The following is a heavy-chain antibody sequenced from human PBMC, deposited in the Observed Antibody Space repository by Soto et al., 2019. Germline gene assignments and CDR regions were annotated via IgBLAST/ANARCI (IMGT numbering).Heavy chain of an antibody. V-gene: IGHV1-18*01. CDR2: INTYSGNP. CDR3: ASYLYIDATGWGDLDF. D-gene: IGHD6-19*01. J-gene: IGHJ4*02. CDR1: GYTFTSYG. Sequence: QVQLVQSGAEGKKPGASVKVSCKASGYTFTSYGISWVRQAPGQGLEWMGWINTYSGNPNYAQKFQGRVTMTTDTSTSTAYMELRSLRSDDTAVYYWASYLYIDATGWGDLDFWGQGTLVTVSS.